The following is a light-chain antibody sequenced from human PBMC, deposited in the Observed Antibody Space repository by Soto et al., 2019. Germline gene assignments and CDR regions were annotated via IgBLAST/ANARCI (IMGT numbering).Light chain of an antibody. J-gene: IGKJ1*01. CDR2: KAS. Sequence: DIQMTQSPSTLSGSVGDRVTITCRASQTISSWLAWYQQKPGKAPKLLIYKASTLKSGVPSRFRGSGSGTECTLTISRPQPDDFETYYCQHYNSYSEAFGQGTKVDIK. CDR3: QHYNSYSEA. CDR1: QTISSW. V-gene: IGKV1-5*03.